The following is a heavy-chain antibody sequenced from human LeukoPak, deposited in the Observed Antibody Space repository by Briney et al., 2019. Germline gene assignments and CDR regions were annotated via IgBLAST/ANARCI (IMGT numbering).Heavy chain of an antibody. CDR1: GFTFSSYS. D-gene: IGHD6-19*01. J-gene: IGHJ5*02. CDR2: ISSSSSTI. V-gene: IGHV3-48*01. CDR3: ARDPYSSGWHTNWFDP. Sequence: GRSLRLSCAASGFTFSSYSMNWVRQAPGKGLEWVSYISSSSSTIYYADSVKGRFTISRDNAKNSLYLQMNSLRAEDTAVYYCARDPYSSGWHTNWFDPWGQGTLVTVSS.